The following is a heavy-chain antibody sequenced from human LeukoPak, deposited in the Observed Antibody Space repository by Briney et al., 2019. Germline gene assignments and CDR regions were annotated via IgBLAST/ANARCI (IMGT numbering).Heavy chain of an antibody. CDR1: GFTVSSNY. CDR3: ARNGYTSGWYRN. Sequence: GGSLRLSCAASGFTVSSNYMSWVRQAPGKGLEWVSTIYSGGSTYYADSVKGRFTISRDISKNTLYLQMNSLRGEDTAVYDCARNGYTSGWYRNWGQGTLVTVSS. J-gene: IGHJ4*02. CDR2: IYSGGST. D-gene: IGHD6-19*01. V-gene: IGHV3-53*01.